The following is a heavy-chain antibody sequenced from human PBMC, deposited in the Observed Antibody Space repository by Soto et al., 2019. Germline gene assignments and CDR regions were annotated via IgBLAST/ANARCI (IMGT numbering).Heavy chain of an antibody. V-gene: IGHV1-2*04. CDR3: TREMGSYFNYGMDV. CDR2: VNPNSGGT. J-gene: IGHJ6*02. CDR1: GYTFTDYY. Sequence: ASVKVSCKASGYTFTDYYMHWVRQAPGQGLEWMGWVNPNSGGTKYAQRFQEWVTMTTDTAINTAYMELRRLKSGDTAVYYCTREMGSYFNYGMDVWGQGTTVTSP. D-gene: IGHD2-8*01.